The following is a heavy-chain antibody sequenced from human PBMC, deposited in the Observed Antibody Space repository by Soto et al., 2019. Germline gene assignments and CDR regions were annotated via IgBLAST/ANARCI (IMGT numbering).Heavy chain of an antibody. Sequence: EVQLLESGGGLVQPGGSLRLSCAASGFTFSSDAMSWVRQAPGKGLEWVSSISGSDGITYYADSVKGRFTISRDNSKNTLYLQKNSLRAEDTAVYYCAKESGGGHFDYWGQGTLVTVSS. CDR2: ISGSDGIT. CDR3: AKESGGGHFDY. V-gene: IGHV3-23*01. CDR1: GFTFSSDA. J-gene: IGHJ4*02. D-gene: IGHD3-16*01.